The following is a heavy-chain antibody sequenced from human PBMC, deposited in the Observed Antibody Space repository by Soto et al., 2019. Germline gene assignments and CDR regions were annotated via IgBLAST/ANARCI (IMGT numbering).Heavy chain of an antibody. Sequence: PSETLSLTCTVSGGSISSGDYYWSWIRQPPGKGLEWIGYIYHSGSTYYNPSLKSRVTVSVGTSRNQFSVKLIAVTAGDTAVYYCARERPDGARLDPWGQGTLVTVSS. CDR2: IYHSGST. D-gene: IGHD6-6*01. CDR1: GGSISSGDYY. J-gene: IGHJ5*02. CDR3: ARERPDGARLDP. V-gene: IGHV4-30-4*01.